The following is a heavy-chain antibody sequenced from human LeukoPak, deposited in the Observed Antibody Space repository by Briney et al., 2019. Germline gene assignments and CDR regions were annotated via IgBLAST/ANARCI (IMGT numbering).Heavy chain of an antibody. V-gene: IGHV3-30*03. J-gene: IGHJ4*02. Sequence: GGSLRLSCAAAGFTFSSYGMHWVREAPGKGLEWVAVISYDGSNKYYADSVKGRFTISRDNAKNSLYLQMNSLRAEDTAVYYCARHITGYSSGWTTGFDYWGQGTLVTVSS. CDR1: GFTFSSYG. CDR3: ARHITGYSSGWTTGFDY. D-gene: IGHD6-19*01. CDR2: ISYDGSNK.